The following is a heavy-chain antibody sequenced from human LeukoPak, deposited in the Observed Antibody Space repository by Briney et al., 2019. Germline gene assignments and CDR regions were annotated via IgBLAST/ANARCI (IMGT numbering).Heavy chain of an antibody. Sequence: SETLSLTCAVYGGPFSGYYWSWIRQPPGKGLEWIGEINHSGSTNYNPSLKSRVTISVDTSKNQFSLKLSSVTAADTAVYYCARASLIYGDYTPCWYFDLWGRGTLVTVSS. J-gene: IGHJ2*01. V-gene: IGHV4-34*01. CDR1: GGPFSGYY. D-gene: IGHD4-17*01. CDR3: ARASLIYGDYTPCWYFDL. CDR2: INHSGST.